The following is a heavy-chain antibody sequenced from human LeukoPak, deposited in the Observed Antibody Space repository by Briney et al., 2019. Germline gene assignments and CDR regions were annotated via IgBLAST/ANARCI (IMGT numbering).Heavy chain of an antibody. Sequence: GESLKISCKGSGYSFTSYWIGWVRQMPGKGLEWMGISYPGDSDTRYSPSFQGQVTISADKSISTAYLQWSSLKASDTAVYYCAREQTYCSSTSCSPVYGIDVWGQGTTVTVSS. CDR1: GYSFTSYW. D-gene: IGHD2-2*01. J-gene: IGHJ6*02. CDR2: SYPGDSDT. CDR3: AREQTYCSSTSCSPVYGIDV. V-gene: IGHV5-51*01.